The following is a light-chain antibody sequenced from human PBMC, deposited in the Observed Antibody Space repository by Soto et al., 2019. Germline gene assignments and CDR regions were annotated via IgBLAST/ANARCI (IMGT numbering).Light chain of an antibody. J-gene: IGLJ1*01. CDR3: SSYTASNTPLYV. CDR1: RSDPAGFNY. V-gene: IGLV2-14*01. Sequence: QSALTQPASVSGSPGNSINISFPGTRSDPAGFNYVSWDQQNPGKTPKLMIFDISNRASGVSTRGSGSQSGNTASLTITGLQADDEAIYYCSSYTASNTPLYVFGNGTKVTVL. CDR2: DIS.